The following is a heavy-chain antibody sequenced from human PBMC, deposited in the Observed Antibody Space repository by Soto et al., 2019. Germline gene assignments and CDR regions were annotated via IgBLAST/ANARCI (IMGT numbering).Heavy chain of an antibody. D-gene: IGHD2-15*01. CDR1: GGSVSRGSHY. V-gene: IGHV4-61*01. J-gene: IGHJ1*01. Sequence: PSETRSLTCTVSGGSVSRGSHYWSWIRQPPGKGLEWIGYIYYTGSTNYNPSLKGRVTISVDTSKNQFSLKLRSVTAADTAFYYSKSEVPRISVHWGQGTPVTV. CDR2: IYYTGST. CDR3: KSEVPRISVH.